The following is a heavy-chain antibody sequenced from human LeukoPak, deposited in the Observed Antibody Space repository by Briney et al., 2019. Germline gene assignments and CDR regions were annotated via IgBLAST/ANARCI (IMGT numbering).Heavy chain of an antibody. V-gene: IGHV4-34*01. CDR3: ARGKGTIFGVVTRFFDY. D-gene: IGHD3-3*01. CDR2: INHSGST. Sequence: PSETLSLTCAVYGGSFSGYYWSWIRQPPGKGLEWIGKINHSGSTNYNPSLKSRVTISVDTSKNQFSLKLSSVTAADTAVYYCARGKGTIFGVVTRFFDYWGQGTLVTVSS. J-gene: IGHJ4*02. CDR1: GGSFSGYY.